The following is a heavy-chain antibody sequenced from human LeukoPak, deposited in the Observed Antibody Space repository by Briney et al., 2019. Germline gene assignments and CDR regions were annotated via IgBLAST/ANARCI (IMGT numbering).Heavy chain of an antibody. CDR1: GGSISSGGYY. J-gene: IGHJ4*02. D-gene: IGHD5-18*01. V-gene: IGHV4-30-2*01. CDR2: IYHSGST. CDR3: ARDRGYSYGPDY. Sequence: SQTLSLTCTVSGGSISSGGYYWSWIRQPPGKGLEWIGYIYHSGSTYYNPSLKSRVTISVDRSKNQFSLKLSSVTAADTAVYYCARDRGYSYGPDYWGQETLVTVSS.